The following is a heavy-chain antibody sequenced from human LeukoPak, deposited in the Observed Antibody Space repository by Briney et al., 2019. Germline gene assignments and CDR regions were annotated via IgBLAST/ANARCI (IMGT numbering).Heavy chain of an antibody. CDR1: GGSISSGSYH. CDR2: IYASGST. V-gene: IGHV4-61*02. Sequence: SQTLSLTCTVSGGSISSGSYHWSWIRQPAGKGLEWIGRIYASGSTNYNPSLKSRVTISVDTSKNQISLKMNSVTAADTAVYYCARDRGSQPFFDFWGQGTLVTVSS. CDR3: ARDRGSQPFFDF. D-gene: IGHD1-26*01. J-gene: IGHJ4*02.